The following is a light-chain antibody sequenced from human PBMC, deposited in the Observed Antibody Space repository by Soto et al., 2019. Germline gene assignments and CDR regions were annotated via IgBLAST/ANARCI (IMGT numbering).Light chain of an antibody. Sequence: DIQMTQSPSTLSASVGDRVTITCRASQSISRWVAWYQQKPGKAPKVLIYDVSSLESGVPSRFSGSGSGTDFTLTISRLEPEDFAVYYCQQYGSLSWTFGQGTKVDIK. V-gene: IGKV1-5*01. CDR3: QQYGSLSWT. J-gene: IGKJ1*01. CDR1: QSISRW. CDR2: DVS.